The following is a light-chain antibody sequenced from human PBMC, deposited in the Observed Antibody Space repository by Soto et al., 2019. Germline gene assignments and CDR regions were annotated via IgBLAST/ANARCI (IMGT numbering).Light chain of an antibody. J-gene: IGLJ1*01. CDR2: DVS. V-gene: IGLV2-14*01. CDR3: SSYTSSSTLSLYV. Sequence: PASVSGSPGQSITISCTGTSSDVGGYNYVSWYQQHPGKAPKLMIYDVSNRPSGVSNRFSGSKSGNTASLTISGLQAEDEADYYCSSYTSSSTLSLYVFGTGTKVTVL. CDR1: SSDVGGYNY.